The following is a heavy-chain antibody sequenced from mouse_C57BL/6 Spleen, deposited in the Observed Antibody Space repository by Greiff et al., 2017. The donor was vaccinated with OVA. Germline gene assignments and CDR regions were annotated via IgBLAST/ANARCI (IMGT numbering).Heavy chain of an antibody. CDR3: ASDYDYDWFAY. D-gene: IGHD2-4*01. Sequence: QVHVKQSGAELVKPGASVKLSCKASGYTFTSYWMHWVKQRPGQGLEWIGMIHPNSGSTNYNEKFKSKATLTVDKSSSTAYMQLSSLTSEDSAVYYCASDYDYDWFAYWGQGTLVTVSA. J-gene: IGHJ3*01. CDR2: IHPNSGST. CDR1: GYTFTSYW. V-gene: IGHV1-64*01.